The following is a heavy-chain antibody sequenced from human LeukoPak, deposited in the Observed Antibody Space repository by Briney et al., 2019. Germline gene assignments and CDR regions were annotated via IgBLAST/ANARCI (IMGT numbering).Heavy chain of an antibody. CDR2: INNDGENT. V-gene: IGHV3-74*03. CDR3: ARVGVTTRTYDAFDI. D-gene: IGHD4-17*01. J-gene: IGHJ3*02. CDR1: GFTFSVYW. Sequence: PGGSLRLSCAASGFTFSVYWMYWVRQAPGKGLVWVSHINNDGENTTYADSVKGRFTISRDNSKNTLYLQMGSLRAEDMAVYYCARVGVTTRTYDAFDIWGQGTMVTVSS.